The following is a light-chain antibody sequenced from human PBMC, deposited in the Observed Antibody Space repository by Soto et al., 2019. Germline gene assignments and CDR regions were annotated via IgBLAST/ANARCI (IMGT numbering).Light chain of an antibody. V-gene: IGKV3-15*01. CDR1: QSVSSN. CDR3: QQYHNWPPWT. Sequence: EIVMTHTPATQSLSPGECRSRCWRVSQSVSSNLAWYQQKVGQAPRLLIYGASTRATGIPARFSGSGSGTEFTLTISSLQSEDFAVYYCQQYHNWPPWTFGQGTKVDIK. CDR2: GAS. J-gene: IGKJ1*01.